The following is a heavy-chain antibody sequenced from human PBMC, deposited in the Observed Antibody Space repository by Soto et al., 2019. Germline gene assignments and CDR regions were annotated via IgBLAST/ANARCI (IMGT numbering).Heavy chain of an antibody. CDR3: AKSGLIAVAGTFDY. D-gene: IGHD6-19*01. Sequence: PVGSLRLSCAASGFTFSSYAMSWVRQAPGKGLEWVSAISGSGGSTYYADSVKGRFTISRDNSKNTLYLQMNSLRAEDTAVYYCAKSGLIAVAGTFDYWGQGTLVTVSS. CDR1: GFTFSSYA. V-gene: IGHV3-23*01. CDR2: ISGSGGST. J-gene: IGHJ4*02.